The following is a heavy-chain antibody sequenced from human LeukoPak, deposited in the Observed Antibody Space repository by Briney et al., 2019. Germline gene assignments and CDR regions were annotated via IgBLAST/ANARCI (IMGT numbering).Heavy chain of an antibody. Sequence: GASVKVSCKASGGTFSNYAINWVRQAPGQGFEWMGGIIPIFGTANYVQNFQGRVTITADESTTTAYLELSGLRSEDTAVYYCARSGEMATAHWFFDLWGRGTLVTVSS. D-gene: IGHD5-24*01. CDR3: ARSGEMATAHWFFDL. V-gene: IGHV1-69*13. J-gene: IGHJ2*01. CDR1: GGTFSNYA. CDR2: IIPIFGTA.